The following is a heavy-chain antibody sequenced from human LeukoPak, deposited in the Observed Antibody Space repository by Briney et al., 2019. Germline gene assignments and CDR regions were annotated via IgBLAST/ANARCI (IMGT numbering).Heavy chain of an antibody. CDR3: ARGGDFGVPAPLGIDAFDI. V-gene: IGHV3-49*04. J-gene: IGHJ3*02. CDR1: GFTFGHYA. CDR2: IRSQAYGGTI. D-gene: IGHD2-2*01. Sequence: PGGSLRLSCTGSGFTFGHYALAWVRQAPGKGLEWLGFIRSQAYGGTIEYAASVKGRFSISRDNSKGIADLQINSLKTEDTAVYYCARGGDFGVPAPLGIDAFDIWGQGTMVTASS.